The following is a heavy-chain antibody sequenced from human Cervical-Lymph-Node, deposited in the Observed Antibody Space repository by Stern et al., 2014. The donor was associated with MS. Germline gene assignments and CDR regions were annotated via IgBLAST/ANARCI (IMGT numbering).Heavy chain of an antibody. CDR3: ARTREPSYFYYYGMDV. Sequence: QVTLKESGPALVKPRETLTLTCTVSGVSDRDLRMGVSWIRQPPGQALEWLAHIFSNGEKVYSTPLEKRLDIYRDDSRGQVVLTMTNMDPVDTATYYCARTREPSYFYYYGMDVWGQGTTVTVSS. CDR2: IFSNGEK. J-gene: IGHJ6*02. D-gene: IGHD1-14*01. V-gene: IGHV2-26*01. CDR1: GVSDRDLRMG.